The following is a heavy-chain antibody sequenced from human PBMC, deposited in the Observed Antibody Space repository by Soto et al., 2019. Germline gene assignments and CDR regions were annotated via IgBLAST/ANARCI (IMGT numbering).Heavy chain of an antibody. J-gene: IGHJ4*02. CDR3: ASLSRTLWLRQLGY. Sequence: GGSLRLSCAASGFTFSSYWMSWVRQAPGKGLEWVANIKQDGSEKYYVDSVKGRFTISRDNAKNSLYLQMNSLRAEDTAVYYCASLSRTLWLRQLGYWGQGTLVTVSS. CDR1: GFTFSSYW. CDR2: IKQDGSEK. D-gene: IGHD3-10*01. V-gene: IGHV3-7*01.